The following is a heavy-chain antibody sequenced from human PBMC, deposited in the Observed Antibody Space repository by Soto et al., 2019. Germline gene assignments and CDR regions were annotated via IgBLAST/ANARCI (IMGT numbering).Heavy chain of an antibody. D-gene: IGHD3-10*01. CDR1: GFNFSNYA. J-gene: IGHJ4*02. Sequence: EVQLVESGGGLVQPGGSLSLSCATSGFNFSNYAMNWVRQAPGKGREWLSYISGSSSSTYYADSVKVRFSTSRDNANNSLFLQIHSLTDEDTAVYYCVREAGEGSYSQYLGQGTLVTVSA. V-gene: IGHV3-48*02. CDR2: ISGSSSST. CDR3: VREAGEGSYSQY.